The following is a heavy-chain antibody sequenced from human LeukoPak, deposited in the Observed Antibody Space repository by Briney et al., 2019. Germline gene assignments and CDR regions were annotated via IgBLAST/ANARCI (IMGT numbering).Heavy chain of an antibody. J-gene: IGHJ4*02. D-gene: IGHD3-9*01. V-gene: IGHV1-69*06. CDR3: ARGHQYFDWLLSGFDY. CDR2: IIPIFGTA. Sequence: ASVKVSCKASGGTFSSYAISWVRQAPGQELEWMGGIIPIFGTANYAQKFQGRVTITADKSTSTAYMELSSLRSEDTAVYYCARGHQYFDWLLSGFDYWGQGTLVTVSS. CDR1: GGTFSSYA.